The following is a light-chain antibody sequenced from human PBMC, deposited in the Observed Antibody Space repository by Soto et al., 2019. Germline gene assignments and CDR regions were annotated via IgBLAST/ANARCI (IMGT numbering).Light chain of an antibody. J-gene: IGKJ2*01. CDR3: QQTYMVPYT. CDR1: QSVSTY. Sequence: DIQLTHFPSSRSATVENRVTITSRASQSVSTYLNWYSQKSGGAPKLLIHGVSKLENGTPSRFSGSGLATDFTLTINTLQPEDFAVYFCQQTYMVPYTFGQGTKVDIK. V-gene: IGKV1-39*01. CDR2: GVS.